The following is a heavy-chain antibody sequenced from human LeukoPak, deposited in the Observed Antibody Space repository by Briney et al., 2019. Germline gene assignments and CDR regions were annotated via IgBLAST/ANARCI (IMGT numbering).Heavy chain of an antibody. Sequence: GGSLRLSCAASGFTFSSYAMSWVRQAPGKGLEWVSATIGSGGSTYYVDSVKGRFTISRDNSKNTLYLQMNSVRAEDTAIYYRAKGIEYFQQWGQGTLVTVSP. CDR1: GFTFSSYA. J-gene: IGHJ1*01. V-gene: IGHV3-23*01. CDR2: TIGSGGST. D-gene: IGHD3-10*01. CDR3: AKGIEYFQQ.